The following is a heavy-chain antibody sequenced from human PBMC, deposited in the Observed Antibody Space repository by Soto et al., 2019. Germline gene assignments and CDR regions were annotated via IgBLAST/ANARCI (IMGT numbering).Heavy chain of an antibody. J-gene: IGHJ6*03. CDR3: AREAGISSWVGYYYMDV. D-gene: IGHD2-15*01. Sequence: EVQLVESGGGLVQPGGSLRLSCAASGFTVSSNYMSWVRQAPGKGLEWVSVIYSGGSTYYADSVKGRFTISRHNSKNTLYLQMNSRRAEDTAVYYCAREAGISSWVGYYYMDVWGKGTTVTVSS. CDR1: GFTVSSNY. CDR2: IYSGGST. V-gene: IGHV3-53*04.